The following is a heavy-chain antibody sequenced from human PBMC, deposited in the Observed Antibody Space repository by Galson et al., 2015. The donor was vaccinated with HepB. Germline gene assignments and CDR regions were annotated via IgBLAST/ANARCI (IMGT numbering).Heavy chain of an antibody. CDR3: AREGGGGDSLPLDY. CDR2: IIPILGIA. Sequence: SVKVSCKASGGTFSSYAISWVRQAPGQGLEWMGRIIPILGIANYAQKFQGRVTITADKSTSTACMELSSLRSEDTAVYYCAREGGGGDSLPLDYWGQGTLVTVSS. V-gene: IGHV1-69*04. D-gene: IGHD2-21*02. J-gene: IGHJ4*02. CDR1: GGTFSSYA.